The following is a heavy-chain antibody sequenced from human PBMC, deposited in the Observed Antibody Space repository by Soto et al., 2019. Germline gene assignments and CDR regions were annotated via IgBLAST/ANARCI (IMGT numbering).Heavy chain of an antibody. Sequence: SETLSLTCTVSGGSISSYYWSWIRQPPGKGLEWIGYIYYTVSTNYNPSLKSRVTISVDTSKSQFSLKLISVTPDDSAWYYCERGPGILNPWGQGILVTVSS. CDR2: IYYTVST. CDR1: GGSISSYY. V-gene: IGHV4-59*12. D-gene: IGHD3-9*01. J-gene: IGHJ5*02. CDR3: ERGPGILNP.